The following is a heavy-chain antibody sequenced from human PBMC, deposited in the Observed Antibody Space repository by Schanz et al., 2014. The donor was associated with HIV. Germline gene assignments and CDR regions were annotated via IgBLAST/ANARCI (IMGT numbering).Heavy chain of an antibody. Sequence: VQLVESGGGLVQPGGSLRLSCAASGFTFDDYAMHWVRQVPGKGLEWVSGISWNSVSIGYADSVKGRFTISRDNAKNSLYMQMNSLRGDDTALYYCAKAYSTSRPYSMDIWGQGTTVTVSS. J-gene: IGHJ6*02. CDR2: ISWNSVSI. V-gene: IGHV3-9*01. CDR3: AKAYSTSRPYSMDI. D-gene: IGHD6-6*01. CDR1: GFTFDDYA.